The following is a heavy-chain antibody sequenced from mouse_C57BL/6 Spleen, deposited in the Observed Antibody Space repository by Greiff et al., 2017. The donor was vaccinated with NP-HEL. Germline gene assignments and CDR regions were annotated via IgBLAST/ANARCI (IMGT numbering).Heavy chain of an antibody. J-gene: IGHJ4*01. Sequence: EVQVVESGEGLVKPGGSLKLSCAASGFTFSSYAMSWVRQTPEKRLEWVAYISSGGDYIYYADTVKGRFTISRDNARNTLYLQMSSLKSEDTAMYYCTRDGTPVVRGAMDYWGQGTSVTVSS. CDR2: ISSGGDYI. D-gene: IGHD1-1*01. CDR1: GFTFSSYA. CDR3: TRDGTPVVRGAMDY. V-gene: IGHV5-9-1*02.